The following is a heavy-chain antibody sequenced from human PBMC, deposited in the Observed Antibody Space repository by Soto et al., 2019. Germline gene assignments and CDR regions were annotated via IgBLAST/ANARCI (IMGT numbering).Heavy chain of an antibody. J-gene: IGHJ4*02. CDR3: ARGQAFWTGYYRMPYYFDY. CDR2: LYYSGST. V-gene: IGHV4-61*01. CDR1: GGSVSSGSYY. Sequence: SETLSLTCTVSGGSVSSGSYYWSWIRQPPGKGLEYIGYLYYSGSTNYNPSLKSRVTISVDTPKNQFSLKLTSVTAADTAIYYCARGQAFWTGYYRMPYYFDYCGQGPLVTVYS. D-gene: IGHD3-3*01.